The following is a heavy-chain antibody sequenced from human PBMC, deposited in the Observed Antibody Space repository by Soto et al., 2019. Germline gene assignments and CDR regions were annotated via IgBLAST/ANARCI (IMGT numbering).Heavy chain of an antibody. J-gene: IGHJ4*02. V-gene: IGHV2-70*04. CDR2: IDWDDDK. D-gene: IGHD4-4*01. Sequence: SGPTLVNPTQTLTPTCTFSGFSLSTVGMHVSWIRQPPGKALEWLARIDWDDDKWYSPSLKTRLTISKDTSKNRVVLTMTNMDSVDTATYYCARMTTTHSFAFWGQGTLVTVSS. CDR1: GFSLSTVGMH. CDR3: ARMTTTHSFAF.